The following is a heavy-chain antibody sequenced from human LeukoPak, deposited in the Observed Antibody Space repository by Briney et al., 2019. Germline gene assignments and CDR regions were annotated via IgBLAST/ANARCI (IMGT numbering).Heavy chain of an antibody. V-gene: IGHV4-38-2*01. J-gene: IGHJ4*02. Sequence: SETLSLTCAVSGYSISSGYYWGWIRQPPGEGLEWSGSIYHSGSTYYNPSLKSRVTISVDTSKNQFSLKLSSVTAADTAVYYCARAGGYSGYDQIFDYWGQGTLVTVSS. D-gene: IGHD5-12*01. CDR1: GYSISSGYY. CDR3: ARAGGYSGYDQIFDY. CDR2: IYHSGST.